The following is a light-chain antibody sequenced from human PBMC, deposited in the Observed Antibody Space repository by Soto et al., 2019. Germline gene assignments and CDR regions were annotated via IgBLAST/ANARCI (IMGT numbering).Light chain of an antibody. CDR1: QSVSTN. CDR3: QQYNNWPRT. Sequence: ETVITQSAAALSVSVGERVTLSCRASQSVSTNLAWYQQRPGQAPRLLIHDASTRATGVPDRISGSGSGTDFTLTISSLQSEDFAIYYCQQYNNWPRTFGQGTKVDIK. CDR2: DAS. V-gene: IGKV3-15*01. J-gene: IGKJ2*01.